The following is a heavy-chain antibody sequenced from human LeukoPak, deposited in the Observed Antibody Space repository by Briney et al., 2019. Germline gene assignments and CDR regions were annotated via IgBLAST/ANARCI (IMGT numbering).Heavy chain of an antibody. V-gene: IGHV3-53*01. CDR1: GFTVSSNY. CDR2: IYSGGST. CDR3: ARGGRSSSWKPYFDY. D-gene: IGHD6-13*01. Sequence: PGGSLRLSCAASGFTVSSNYMSWVRQAPGKGLEWVSVIYSGGSTYYADSVKGRFTISRDNSKNTLYLQMNSLRAEDTAVYYCARGGRSSSWKPYFDYWGQGTLVTFSS. J-gene: IGHJ4*02.